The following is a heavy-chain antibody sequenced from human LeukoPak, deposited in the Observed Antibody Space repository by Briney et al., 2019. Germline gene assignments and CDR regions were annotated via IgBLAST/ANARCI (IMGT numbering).Heavy chain of an antibody. Sequence: SETLSLTCADYGGSFSGYYWSWIRQPPGKGLEWIGEINHSGSTNYNPSLKSRVTISVDTSKNQFSLKLSSVTAADTAVYYCARVAVDTAMVPSFDYWGQGTLVTVSS. V-gene: IGHV4-34*01. D-gene: IGHD5-18*01. CDR3: ARVAVDTAMVPSFDY. J-gene: IGHJ4*02. CDR2: INHSGST. CDR1: GGSFSGYY.